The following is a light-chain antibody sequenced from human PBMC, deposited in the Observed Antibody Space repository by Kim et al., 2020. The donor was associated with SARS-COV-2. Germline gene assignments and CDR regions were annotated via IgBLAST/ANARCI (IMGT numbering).Light chain of an antibody. CDR3: QKDNSAPCT. V-gene: IGKV1-27*01. Sequence: DIQMTQSPSSLSASVGDRVTITCRASQGISSYLAWYQQKPGKVPKLLIYAASTLQSGVPSRFSGSGSETDFTLTISSLQPEDVATYYCQKDNSAPCTFGHGTKVEIK. J-gene: IGKJ1*01. CDR1: QGISSY. CDR2: AAS.